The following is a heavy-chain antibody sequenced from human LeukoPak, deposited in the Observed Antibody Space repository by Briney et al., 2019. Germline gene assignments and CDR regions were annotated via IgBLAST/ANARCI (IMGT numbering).Heavy chain of an antibody. J-gene: IGHJ4*02. V-gene: IGHV3-23*01. D-gene: IGHD5-24*01. Sequence: GGSLRLSCAASGFTFSTYSMSWVRQAPGKGLEWVSAIDGGSASIYYADSVKGRSTISRDNSKNTLYLQMNSLRAEDTAVYYCAKRGDGPNYDYWGQGTLVTVSS. CDR1: GFTFSTYS. CDR3: AKRGDGPNYDY. CDR2: IDGGSASI.